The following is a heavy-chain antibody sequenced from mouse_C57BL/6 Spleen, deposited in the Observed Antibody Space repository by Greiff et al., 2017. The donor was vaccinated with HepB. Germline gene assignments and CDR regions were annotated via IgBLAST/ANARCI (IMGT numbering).Heavy chain of an antibody. CDR3: TTPFNFDY. CDR1: GFNIKDDY. CDR2: IDPENGDT. J-gene: IGHJ2*01. Sequence: VQLQQSGAELVRPGASVKLSCTASGFNIKDDYMHWVKQRPEQGLEWIGWIDPENGDTEYASKFQGKATITADTSSNTAYLQLSSLTSEDTAVYYCTTPFNFDYWGQGTTLTVSS. V-gene: IGHV14-4*01.